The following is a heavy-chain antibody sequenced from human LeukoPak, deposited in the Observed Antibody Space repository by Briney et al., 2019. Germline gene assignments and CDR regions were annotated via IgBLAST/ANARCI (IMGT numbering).Heavy chain of an antibody. CDR3: ARGEKTLRSMEWSENYYGMDV. CDR1: GFTFSSYA. V-gene: IGHV3-30-3*01. D-gene: IGHD3-3*01. Sequence: GRSLRLSCVASGFTFSSYAMHWVRPAPGKGLEGVAVISYEVSNKYYADSVKGRFTISRDKSKNTLYLQMNSLRAEDTAVYYCARGEKTLRSMEWSENYYGMDVWGQGTTVTVSS. J-gene: IGHJ6*02. CDR2: ISYEVSNK.